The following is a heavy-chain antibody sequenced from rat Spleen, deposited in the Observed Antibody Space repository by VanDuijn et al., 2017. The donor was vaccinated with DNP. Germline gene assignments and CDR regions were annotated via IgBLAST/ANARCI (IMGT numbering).Heavy chain of an antibody. CDR3: TTHGASYGLNWFAY. Sequence: EVQLVESGGGLVQPGRSLKLSCTASGFTFSDYYLAWVRQAPTKGLEWVAYISHDGGRTHYGDSVKGRFTISRDNAESTLYLQMNSLRSEDMATYYCTTHGASYGLNWFAYWGQGTLVTVSS. D-gene: IGHD1-11*01. V-gene: IGHV5-20*01. J-gene: IGHJ3*01. CDR2: ISHDGGRT. CDR1: GFTFSDYY.